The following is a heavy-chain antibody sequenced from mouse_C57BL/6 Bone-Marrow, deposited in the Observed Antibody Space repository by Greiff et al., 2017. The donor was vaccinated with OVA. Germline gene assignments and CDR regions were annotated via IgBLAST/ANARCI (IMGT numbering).Heavy chain of an antibody. J-gene: IGHJ2*01. D-gene: IGHD2-3*01. CDR3: ALDGFQYYFDY. CDR1: GYSFTSYY. V-gene: IGHV1-66*01. Sequence: QVQLKESGPELVKPGASVKISCKASGYSFTSYYIHWVKQRPGQGLEWIGWIYPGSGNTKYNEKFKGKATLTAETSSSTAYMQLSSLTSEDSAVYYCALDGFQYYFDYWGQGTTLTVSS. CDR2: IYPGSGNT.